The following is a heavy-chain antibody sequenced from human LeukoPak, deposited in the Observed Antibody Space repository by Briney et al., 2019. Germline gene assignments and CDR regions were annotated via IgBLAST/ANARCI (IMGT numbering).Heavy chain of an antibody. CDR3: ARDDYNWNVDAFHI. CDR1: GLTFSSYA. J-gene: IGHJ3*02. D-gene: IGHD1-20*01. Sequence: GGSLRLSCAASGLTFSSYAMQWVRQAPGKGLGWGTFIRYDGSNKNYADSVKARFTISRAKAKNSLYLQLNSPRAQESAVECCARDDYNWNVDAFHIWGQGKIVTVSS. CDR2: IRYDGSNK. V-gene: IGHV3-30*02.